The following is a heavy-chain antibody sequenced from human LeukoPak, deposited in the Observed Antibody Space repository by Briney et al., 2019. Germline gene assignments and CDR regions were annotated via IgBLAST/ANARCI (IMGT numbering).Heavy chain of an antibody. Sequence: PGGSLRLSCAASGFMFTSYVMSWVRQAPGKGLEWVSDISGSGGSTYCADSVKGRFTISRDNAKSSLYLQVNSLGAEDTAVYFCARGAPPIYYGSGSRLDYWGQGTLVTVSS. J-gene: IGHJ4*02. D-gene: IGHD3-10*01. CDR2: ISGSGGST. CDR3: ARGAPPIYYGSGSRLDY. V-gene: IGHV3-23*01. CDR1: GFMFTSYV.